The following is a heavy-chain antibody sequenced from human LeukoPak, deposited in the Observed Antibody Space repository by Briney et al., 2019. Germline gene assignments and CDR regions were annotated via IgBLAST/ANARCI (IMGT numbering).Heavy chain of an antibody. CDR2: IKKDGSEK. J-gene: IGHJ4*02. D-gene: IGHD6-13*01. V-gene: IGHV3-7*01. CDR3: ARRGSSSWYHYFDY. CDR1: GFTFSSYW. Sequence: GGSLRLSCAASGFTFSSYWMSWVRQAPGKGLEWVANIKKDGSEKYYVDSVKGRFTISRDNAKNSLYLQMNSLRAEDTAVYYCARRGSSSWYHYFDYWGQGTLVTVSS.